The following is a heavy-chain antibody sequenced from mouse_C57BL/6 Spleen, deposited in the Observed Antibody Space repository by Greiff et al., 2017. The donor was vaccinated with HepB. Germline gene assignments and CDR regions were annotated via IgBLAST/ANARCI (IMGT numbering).Heavy chain of an antibody. J-gene: IGHJ4*01. V-gene: IGHV1-54*01. D-gene: IGHD5-1*01. CDR2: INPGSGGT. Sequence: VQLQQSGAELVRPGTSVTVSCKASGYSFTNYLIAWVKQRPGQGLEWIGVINPGSGGTNYNEKFKGKATLTADKSSSTAYMQLSSLTSEDSAVYFCARRGTSYAMDYWGQGTSVTVSS. CDR3: ARRGTSYAMDY. CDR1: GYSFTNYL.